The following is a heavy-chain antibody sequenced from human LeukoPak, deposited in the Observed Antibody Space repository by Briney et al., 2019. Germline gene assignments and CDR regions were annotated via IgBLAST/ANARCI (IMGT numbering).Heavy chain of an antibody. V-gene: IGHV4-30-2*01. CDR2: IYDRGPA. J-gene: IGHJ5*01. D-gene: IGHD3-10*01. Sequence: PSQTLSLTCTVSGGAITSGGYSWNWIRQPPGKGLEWIGCIYDRGPAYYNPSLKSRFTISADRPKNQCFLNVTSLTAADTAVYYCARSRQASGLFNSWGQGTLVVVSS. CDR3: ARSRQASGLFNS. CDR1: GGAITSGGYS.